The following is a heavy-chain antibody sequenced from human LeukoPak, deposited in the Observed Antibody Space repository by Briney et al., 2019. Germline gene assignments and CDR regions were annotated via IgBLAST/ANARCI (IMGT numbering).Heavy chain of an antibody. CDR1: GGSISSGDYY. Sequence: KASETLSLTCTVSGGSISSGDYYWSWIRQPPGKGLEWIGYIYYSGSTYYNPSLKSRVTISVDTSKNQFSLKLSSVTAADTAVYYCARERYLWFGELIYYYGMGVWGKGTTVTVSS. J-gene: IGHJ6*04. D-gene: IGHD3-10*01. CDR2: IYYSGST. CDR3: ARERYLWFGELIYYYGMGV. V-gene: IGHV4-30-4*01.